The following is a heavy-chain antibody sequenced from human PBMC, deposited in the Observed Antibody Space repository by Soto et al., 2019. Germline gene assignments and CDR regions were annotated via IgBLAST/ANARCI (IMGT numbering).Heavy chain of an antibody. D-gene: IGHD1-7*01. CDR3: ASRDPGTSVDY. J-gene: IGHJ4*02. V-gene: IGHV4-4*02. Sequence: LSLPCAVSGGSFTSNNWWTWVRQPPGQGLEWIGEIYRTGSTNYNPSLKSRVTISLDKSENQFSLKVTSLTAADTAVYYCASRDPGTSVDYWGQGTLVTVSS. CDR2: IYRTGST. CDR1: GGSFTSNNW.